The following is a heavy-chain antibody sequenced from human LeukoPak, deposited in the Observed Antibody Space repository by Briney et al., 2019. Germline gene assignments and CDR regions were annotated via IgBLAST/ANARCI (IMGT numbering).Heavy chain of an antibody. Sequence: GGSLRLSCAASGLAISKYAMHGVCQAPGKGLEWVAVISYDGSNKYYADSVKGRFTISRDNSKNTLYLQMNSLRPEDMAVYSCAKDHRSYSTGPDYWGQGTLVTVSS. CDR1: GLAISKYA. CDR2: ISYDGSNK. D-gene: IGHD4-17*01. V-gene: IGHV3-30*18. CDR3: AKDHRSYSTGPDY. J-gene: IGHJ4*02.